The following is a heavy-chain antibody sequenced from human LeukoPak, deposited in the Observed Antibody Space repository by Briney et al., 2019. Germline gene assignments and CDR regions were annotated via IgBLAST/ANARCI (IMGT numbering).Heavy chain of an antibody. CDR1: GGSFSGYY. V-gene: IGHV4-34*01. CDR2: ISHSGST. Sequence: SETLSLTCAVYGGSFSGYYWSWIRQPPGKGLEWIGEISHSGSTNYNPSLKSRVTISVDTSKNQFSLKLSSVTAADTAVYYCARRRDFYGSGSHRAEYFQHWGQGTLVTVSS. CDR3: ARRRDFYGSGSHRAEYFQH. J-gene: IGHJ1*01. D-gene: IGHD3-10*01.